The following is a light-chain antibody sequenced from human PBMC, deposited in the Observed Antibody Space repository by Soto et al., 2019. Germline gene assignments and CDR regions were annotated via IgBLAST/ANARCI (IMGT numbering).Light chain of an antibody. J-gene: IGKJ1*01. Sequence: DIEMTQSPSTLSVSAGGRVTIACRASQTISSWLAWYQQKPGKAPKLLIYKASTLKSGVPSRFSGSGSGTEFTLTISSLQPDDFATYYCQHYNSYSEAFGQGTNV. CDR1: QTISSW. CDR3: QHYNSYSEA. V-gene: IGKV1-5*03. CDR2: KAS.